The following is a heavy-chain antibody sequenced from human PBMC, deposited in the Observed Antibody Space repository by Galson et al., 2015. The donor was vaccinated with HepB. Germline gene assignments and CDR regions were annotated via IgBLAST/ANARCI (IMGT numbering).Heavy chain of an antibody. D-gene: IGHD3-16*01. CDR1: GGSISSSSYY. V-gene: IGHV4-39*01. J-gene: IGHJ4*02. Sequence: ETLSLTCTVSGGSISSSSYYWGWIRQPPGKGLEWIGSIYYSGSTYYNPSLKSRVTISVDTSKNQFSLKLSSVTAADTAVYYCARHGGRPQLYYFDYWGQGTLVTVSS. CDR2: IYYSGST. CDR3: ARHGGRPQLYYFDY.